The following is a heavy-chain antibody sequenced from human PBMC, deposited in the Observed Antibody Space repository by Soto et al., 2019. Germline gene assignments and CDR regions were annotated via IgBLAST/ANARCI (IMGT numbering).Heavy chain of an antibody. CDR2: ISWNSGSI. CDR3: AKDPLYGSGWYYMDV. D-gene: IGHD6-19*01. J-gene: IGHJ6*03. Sequence: GGSLRLSCAASGFTFDDYAMHWVRQAPGKGLEWVSGISWNSGSIGYADSVKGRFTISRDNAKNSLYLQMNSLRAEDTALYYCAKDPLYGSGWYYMDVWGKGTTVTVSS. V-gene: IGHV3-9*01. CDR1: GFTFDDYA.